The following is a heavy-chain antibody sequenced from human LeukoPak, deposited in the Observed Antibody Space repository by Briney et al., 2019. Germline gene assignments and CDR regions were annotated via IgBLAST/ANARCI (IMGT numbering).Heavy chain of an antibody. CDR2: IYSGGST. Sequence: PGGSLRLSCAASGFTVSSNYMSWVRQAPGKGLEWVSVIYSGGSTYYADSVKGRFTISRDNAKNSLYLQMNSLRAEDTALYYCARDLHCSGGSCYSGFDYWGQGTLVTVSS. J-gene: IGHJ4*02. CDR1: GFTVSSNY. V-gene: IGHV3-66*01. CDR3: ARDLHCSGGSCYSGFDY. D-gene: IGHD2-15*01.